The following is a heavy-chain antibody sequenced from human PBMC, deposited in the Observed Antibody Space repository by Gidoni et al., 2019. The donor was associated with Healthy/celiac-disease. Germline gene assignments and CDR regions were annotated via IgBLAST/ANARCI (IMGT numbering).Heavy chain of an antibody. CDR1: GFTFSSYE. Sequence: EVQLVESGGGLVQPGGSLRLSCAASGFTFSSYEMNWVRQAPGKGLEWVSYISSSGSTIYYAVSVKGRFTISRDNAKNSLYLQMNSLRAEDTAVYYCARDYYGSGSYSNTPYWGQGTLVTVSS. V-gene: IGHV3-48*03. CDR2: ISSSGSTI. D-gene: IGHD3-10*01. CDR3: ARDYYGSGSYSNTPY. J-gene: IGHJ4*02.